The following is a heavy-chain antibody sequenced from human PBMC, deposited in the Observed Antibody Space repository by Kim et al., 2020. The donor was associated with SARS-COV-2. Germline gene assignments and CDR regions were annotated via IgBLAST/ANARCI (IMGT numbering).Heavy chain of an antibody. V-gene: IGHV1-46*01. CDR3: ARETGSGSYLDFDY. D-gene: IGHD3-10*01. J-gene: IGHJ4*02. Sequence: AQKFQGRVTMTRDTSTSTVYMELSSLRSEDTAVYYCARETGSGSYLDFDYWGQGTLVTVSS.